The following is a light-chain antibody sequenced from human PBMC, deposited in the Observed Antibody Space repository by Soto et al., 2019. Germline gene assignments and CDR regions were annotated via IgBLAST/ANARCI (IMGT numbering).Light chain of an antibody. V-gene: IGKV1-6*01. CDR3: LQDNNYPWT. Sequence: AIQMTQSPSSLSASVGDRVTISCRASQAIRNDLGWYQQKPGKAPNLLIYGASSLESGVPSRFSGSGSGTHFTLTISSLQPEDFATYYCLQDNNYPWTFGQGTKVEI. CDR2: GAS. J-gene: IGKJ1*01. CDR1: QAIRND.